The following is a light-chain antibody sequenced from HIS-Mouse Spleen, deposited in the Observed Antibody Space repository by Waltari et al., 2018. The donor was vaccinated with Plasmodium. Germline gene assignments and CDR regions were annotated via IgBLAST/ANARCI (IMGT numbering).Light chain of an antibody. CDR3: QQYNNRSFT. Sequence: EIVMTQSPATLSVSPGERATLSCRASQSVSSNLAWYKQKPGQAPRRLIYCSSTRATGIPARCSGSSSGTEFTLTYSSVQSEDFAGYYCQQYNNRSFTFGPGTKVDI. J-gene: IGKJ3*01. CDR2: CSS. V-gene: IGKV3-15*01. CDR1: QSVSSN.